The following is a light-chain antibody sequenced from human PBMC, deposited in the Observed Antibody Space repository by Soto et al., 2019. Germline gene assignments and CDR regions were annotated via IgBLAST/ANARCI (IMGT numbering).Light chain of an antibody. CDR2: AAY. J-gene: IGKJ1*01. V-gene: IGKV3-20*01. Sequence: EIVLTQSPGTLSLSPGERATLSCRASQTVRGNYLAWFQQKPGQAPRLLIYAAYSRAAGVPDRFSASGCGTEFLLTVNRLEPEDLAVDSCLRSSPAPRTVGQGNKVEI. CDR3: LRSSPAPRT. CDR1: QTVRGNY.